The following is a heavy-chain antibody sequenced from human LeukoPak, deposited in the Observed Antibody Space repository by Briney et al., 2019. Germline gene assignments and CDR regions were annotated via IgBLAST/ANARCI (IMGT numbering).Heavy chain of an antibody. CDR3: ARDAAGASDM. CDR2: IRSDGSTI. V-gene: IGHV3-74*01. D-gene: IGHD6-13*01. CDR1: GFTFSSYW. Sequence: AGGSLRLSCAASGFTFSSYWMHWVRQAPGKGLVWVSHIRSDGSTINYADSVKGRFTISRDNAKNTLYLQMNSLRVEDTAVYYSARDAAGASDMWGQGTMVTVSS. J-gene: IGHJ3*02.